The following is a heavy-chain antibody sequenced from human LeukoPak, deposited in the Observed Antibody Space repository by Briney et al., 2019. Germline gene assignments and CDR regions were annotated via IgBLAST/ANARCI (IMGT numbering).Heavy chain of an antibody. D-gene: IGHD3-3*01. CDR1: GYTFTNYG. Sequence: ASVKVSCKASGYTFTNYGFTWVRQAPGQGLEWMGWIDPYNGDTYYAHKFQGRVTLTTDTSTSTVCMELRSLSSDDTAVYYCARGSVAVNTDRGYDIWGQGTMVTVSS. J-gene: IGHJ3*02. CDR3: ARGSVAVNTDRGYDI. V-gene: IGHV1-18*01. CDR2: IDPYNGDT.